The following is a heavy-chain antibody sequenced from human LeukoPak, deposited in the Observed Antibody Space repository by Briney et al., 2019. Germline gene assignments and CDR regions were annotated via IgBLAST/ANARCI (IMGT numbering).Heavy chain of an antibody. D-gene: IGHD3-22*01. CDR2: ISSSGSTI. CDR3: ARSYYDSSGYYSYSPIDY. J-gene: IGHJ4*02. CDR1: GFTFSSYS. V-gene: IGHV3-48*04. Sequence: PGGSLRLSCAASGFTFSSYSMIWVREAPGRGLEWVSYISSSGSTIYYADSVKGRFTISRDNAKNSLYLQMDSLRAEDTAVYYCARSYYDSSGYYSYSPIDYWGQGTLVTVSS.